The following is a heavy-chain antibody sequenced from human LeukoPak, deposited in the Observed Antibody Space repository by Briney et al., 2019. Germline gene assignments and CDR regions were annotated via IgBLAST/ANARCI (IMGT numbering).Heavy chain of an antibody. D-gene: IGHD6-19*01. J-gene: IGHJ4*02. V-gene: IGHV4-39*01. CDR3: ARRAIGYSSGWYGYYFDY. CDR2: IYYSGST. Sequence: SETLSLTCAVYGGSFSGYYWGWIRQPPGKGLEWIGSIYYSGSTYYNPSLKSRVTISVDTSKNQFSLKLSSVTAADTAVYYRARRAIGYSSGWYGYYFDYWGQGTLVTVSS. CDR1: GGSFSGYY.